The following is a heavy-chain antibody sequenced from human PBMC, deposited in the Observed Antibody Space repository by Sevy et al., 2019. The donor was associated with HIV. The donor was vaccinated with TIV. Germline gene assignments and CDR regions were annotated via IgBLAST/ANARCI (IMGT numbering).Heavy chain of an antibody. V-gene: IGHV4-4*07. J-gene: IGHJ4*02. CDR1: GGSISSYY. D-gene: IGHD6-13*01. CDR2: IYTSGST. Sequence: SETLSLTCTVSGGSISSYYWSWIRQPAGKGLEWIGRIYTSGSTNYNPSLKSRVTMSVDTSKNQYSLKLSSVTAADTAVYYCAGDRPGSSSYYFDYWGQGTLVTVSS. CDR3: AGDRPGSSSYYFDY.